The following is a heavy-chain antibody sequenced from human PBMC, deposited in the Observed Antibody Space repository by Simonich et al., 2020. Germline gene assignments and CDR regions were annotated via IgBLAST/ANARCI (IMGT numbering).Heavy chain of an antibody. V-gene: IGHV1-2*02. CDR3: ARGALTGDYYYMDV. CDR2: INPNRGGT. D-gene: IGHD7-27*01. Sequence: QVQLVQSGAEVKKPGASVKVSCKASGYTFTGSYMHWVRHAPGQGLEGVGWINPNRGGTNYAQKFQGRVTRPRDTSISTAYMELSRLRSDDTAVYYCARGALTGDYYYMDVWGKGTTVTVSS. CDR1: GYTFTGSY. J-gene: IGHJ6*03.